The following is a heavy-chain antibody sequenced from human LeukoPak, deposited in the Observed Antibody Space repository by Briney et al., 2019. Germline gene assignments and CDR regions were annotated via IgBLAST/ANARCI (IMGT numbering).Heavy chain of an antibody. V-gene: IGHV3-23*01. CDR1: GFTFSSYA. CDR3: AKQGNDFWSGYSNYYYYYMDV. D-gene: IGHD3-3*01. CDR2: IGGSGGST. Sequence: TGGSLRLSCAASGFTFSSYAMTWVRQAPGKGLEWVSSIGGSGGSTYYAHSVKGRFTISRDNSKNTLYLQRNSVRAEDTAVYYCAKQGNDFWSGYSNYYYYYMDVWGKGTTVTVSS. J-gene: IGHJ6*03.